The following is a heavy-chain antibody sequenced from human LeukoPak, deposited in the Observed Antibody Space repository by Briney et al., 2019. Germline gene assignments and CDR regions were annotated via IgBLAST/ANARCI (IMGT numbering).Heavy chain of an antibody. J-gene: IGHJ3*02. D-gene: IGHD5-18*01. Sequence: ASVKVSCKVSGYTVRSLPMHWVRQAPGKGLEWMGNFDPKDGETLYAQKFQGRVTMTDDTSTDTAYMELNSLRSDDTAVYYCATATPGYKSNSDACDIWGQGTMVTVSS. CDR2: FDPKDGET. CDR3: ATATPGYKSNSDACDI. V-gene: IGHV1-24*01. CDR1: GYTVRSLP.